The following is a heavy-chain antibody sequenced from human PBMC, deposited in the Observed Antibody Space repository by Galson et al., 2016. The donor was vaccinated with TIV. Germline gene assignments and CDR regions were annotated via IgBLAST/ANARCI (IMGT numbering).Heavy chain of an antibody. D-gene: IGHD3-9*01. CDR2: IYWDDDK. CDR3: VHIHFETTGFGRGIDH. Sequence: PALVKPTQTLTLTCTFSGFSLSTSLMSVGWIRQPPGKAPEWLALIYWDDDKRYSPSLRGRLTITKDTSKNHVVLKLTSVDPADTATYYCVHIHFETTGFGRGIDHRGQGTLVSVSS. CDR1: GFSLSTSLMS. V-gene: IGHV2-5*02. J-gene: IGHJ4*02.